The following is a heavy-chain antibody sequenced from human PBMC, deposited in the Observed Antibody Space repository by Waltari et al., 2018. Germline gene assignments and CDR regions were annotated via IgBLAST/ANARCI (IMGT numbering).Heavy chain of an antibody. D-gene: IGHD6-19*01. J-gene: IGHJ3*02. Sequence: EVQLVESGGGVVRPGRSLRLSCAASGFTCDDYGMRWARQAQGKGLEWVSGINWNGGSTGYADSVKGRFTISRDNAKNSLYLQMNSLRAEDTALYYCARVEGYSSGPDAFDIWGQGTMVTVSS. CDR3: ARVEGYSSGPDAFDI. CDR1: GFTCDDYG. V-gene: IGHV3-20*04. CDR2: INWNGGST.